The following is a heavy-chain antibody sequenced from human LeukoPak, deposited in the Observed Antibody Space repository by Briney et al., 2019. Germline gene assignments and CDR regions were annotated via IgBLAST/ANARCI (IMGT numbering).Heavy chain of an antibody. Sequence: PSETLSLTCTVSGGSISSGGYYWSWIRQHPGKGLEWVGYIYYSGSTYYNPSLKSRATISVDTSKNQFSLKLSSVTAADTAVYXXXCSSSSWYIYAFDIWGQGTMVTVSS. CDR2: IYYSGST. CDR3: XCSSSSWYIYAFDI. CDR1: GGSISSGGYY. D-gene: IGHD6-13*01. J-gene: IGHJ3*02. V-gene: IGHV4-31*03.